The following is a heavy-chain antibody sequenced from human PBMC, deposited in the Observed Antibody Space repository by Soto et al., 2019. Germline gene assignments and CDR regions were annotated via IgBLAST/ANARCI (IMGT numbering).Heavy chain of an antibody. CDR2: IYPGDSDT. CDR3: AREGGSSGWYLNLDY. CDR1: GYSFTSYW. Sequence: PVESLKISCKGSGYSFTSYWIGWVRQMPGKGLEWMGIIYPGDSDTRYSPSFQGQVTISADKSISTAYLQWSSLKASDTAMYYCAREGGSSGWYLNLDYWGQGTLVSVS. D-gene: IGHD6-19*01. J-gene: IGHJ4*02. V-gene: IGHV5-51*01.